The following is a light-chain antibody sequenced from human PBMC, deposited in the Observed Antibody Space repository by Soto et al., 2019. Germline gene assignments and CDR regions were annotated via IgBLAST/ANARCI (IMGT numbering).Light chain of an antibody. CDR2: GAS. V-gene: IGKV3-15*01. CDR1: QSVSSN. Sequence: EIVMTQSPSTLSVSPGERATLSCRASQSVSSNLAWYQQKPGQAPRLLIYGASTRATGIPARFRGSGSGTEFTLTIRSLQSEDFAVYYCQQYNNWWTFGQGTKVDIK. CDR3: QQYNNWWT. J-gene: IGKJ1*01.